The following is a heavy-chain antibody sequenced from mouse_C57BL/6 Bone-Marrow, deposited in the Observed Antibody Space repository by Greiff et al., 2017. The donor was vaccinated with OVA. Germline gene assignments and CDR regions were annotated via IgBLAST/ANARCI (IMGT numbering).Heavy chain of an antibody. V-gene: IGHV5-12*01. J-gene: IGHJ4*01. CDR3: ASPLTTVTMDY. CDR1: GFTFSDYY. D-gene: IGHD1-1*01. Sequence: EVKVVESGGGLVQPGGSLKLSCAASGFTFSDYYMYWVRQTPEKRLEWVAYISNGGGSTYYPDTVKGRFIITRDNAKNTLYLQMSRLKSEYTAMYYCASPLTTVTMDYWGQGTSVTVSS. CDR2: ISNGGGST.